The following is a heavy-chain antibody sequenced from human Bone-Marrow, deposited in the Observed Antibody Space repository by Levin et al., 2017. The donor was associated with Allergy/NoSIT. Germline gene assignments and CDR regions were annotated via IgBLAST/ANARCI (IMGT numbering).Heavy chain of an antibody. CDR3: ARIRDYCISTTCYGLDY. D-gene: IGHD2-2*01. J-gene: IGHJ4*02. Sequence: AGGSLRLSCTVSGGSISSNSYYWGWIRQPPGKGLEWIGTIHNSGSTYYNPSLKSRVTISVDTSKNQFSLKLSSVTAADTAVYSCARIRDYCISTTCYGLDYWGQGTLVTVSS. CDR2: IHNSGST. V-gene: IGHV4-39*07. CDR1: GGSISSNSYY.